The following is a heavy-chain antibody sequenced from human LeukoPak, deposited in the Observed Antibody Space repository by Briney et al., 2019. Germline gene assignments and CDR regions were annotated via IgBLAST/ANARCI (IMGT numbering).Heavy chain of an antibody. CDR3: ASGMVRRNYYYYGMDV. CDR2: ISAYNGNT. CDR1: GYTFTSYG. J-gene: IGHJ6*04. V-gene: IGHV1-18*04. D-gene: IGHD3-10*01. Sequence: ASVKVSCKASGYTFTSYGISWVRQAPGQGLEWMGWISAYNGNTNYAQKLQGRVTMTTDTSTSTAYMELWSLRSDDTAVYYCASGMVRRNYYYYGMDVWGKGTTVTVSS.